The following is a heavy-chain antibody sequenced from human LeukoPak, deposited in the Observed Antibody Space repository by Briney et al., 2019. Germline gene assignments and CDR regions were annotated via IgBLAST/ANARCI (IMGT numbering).Heavy chain of an antibody. CDR2: IIPIFGTA. CDR1: GGTFSSYA. D-gene: IGHD3-22*01. Sequence: SVKVSCKASGGTFSSYAISWVRQAPGQGLEWMGGIIPIFGTANYAQKFQGRVTITTDESTSTAYMELSSLRSEDTAVYYCASNNHYDSSGYYWGILNDYWGQGTLVTVSS. CDR3: ASNNHYDSSGYYWGILNDY. V-gene: IGHV1-69*05. J-gene: IGHJ4*02.